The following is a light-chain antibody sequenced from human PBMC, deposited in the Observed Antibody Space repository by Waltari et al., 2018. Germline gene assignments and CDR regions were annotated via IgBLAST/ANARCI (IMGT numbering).Light chain of an antibody. Sequence: DIVMTQSPDSLPVSLGERATINCKSSQSVLYSSNNKNYLAWYQQKAGQSPKLLIYWASTRESGVPDRFSGSGSGTDFTLTISSLQAEDVAVYYCQQYYSTPPTFGQGTKVEIK. J-gene: IGKJ1*01. CDR2: WAS. V-gene: IGKV4-1*01. CDR3: QQYYSTPPT. CDR1: QSVLYSSNNKNY.